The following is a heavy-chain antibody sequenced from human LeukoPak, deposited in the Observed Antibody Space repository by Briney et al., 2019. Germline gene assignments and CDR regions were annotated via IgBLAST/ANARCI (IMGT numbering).Heavy chain of an antibody. V-gene: IGHV4-38-2*02. CDR1: GYSISSGYY. D-gene: IGHD6-19*01. CDR3: AASGGIAVFDY. J-gene: IGHJ4*02. Sequence: SETLSLTCTVSGYSISSGYYWGWIRQPPGKGLEWIGSIYHSGSTYYNPSLKSRVTISVDTSKNQFSLKLSSVTAADTAVYYCAASGGIAVFDYWGQGTLVTVSS. CDR2: IYHSGST.